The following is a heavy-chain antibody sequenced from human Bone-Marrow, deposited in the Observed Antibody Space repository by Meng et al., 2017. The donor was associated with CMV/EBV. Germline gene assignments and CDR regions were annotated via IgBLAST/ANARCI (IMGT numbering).Heavy chain of an antibody. V-gene: IGHV3-30-3*01. D-gene: IGHD1-1*01. CDR1: GFTFSSYA. J-gene: IGHJ6*02. CDR3: ARDQSHNTTGTLYYYNYRMDV. Sequence: GESLKISCAASGFTFSSYAMSWVRQAPGKGLEWVAVISYDGINKYYADSVKGRFTISRDNSKNTLYVQMNSLRAEETAVYYCARDQSHNTTGTLYYYNYRMDVWGQGTTVTVSS. CDR2: ISYDGINK.